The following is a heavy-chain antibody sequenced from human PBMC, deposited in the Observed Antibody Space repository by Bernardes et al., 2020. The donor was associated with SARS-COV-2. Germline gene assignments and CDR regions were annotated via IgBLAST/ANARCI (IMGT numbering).Heavy chain of an antibody. CDR2: IRSKPKGYAT. CDR3: AKDRGGSLPAAIFYYYYYGMDV. CDR1: GFNFSGSA. V-gene: IGHV3-73*01. Sequence: GGSLRLSCAASGFNFSGSAIQWVRQPSGKGLEWIGRIRSKPKGYATTYAASLKGRFVISRDDSRNTAYLQIHSLKIEDTAVYYCAKDRGGSLPAAIFYYYYYGMDVWGQGTTVTVSS. J-gene: IGHJ6*02. D-gene: IGHD2-2*01.